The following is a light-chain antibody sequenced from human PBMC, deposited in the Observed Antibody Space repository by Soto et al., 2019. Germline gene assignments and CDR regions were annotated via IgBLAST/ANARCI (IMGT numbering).Light chain of an antibody. Sequence: DIQMTQSPSSLSASVGDRVTITCRASQGISNYLAWYQQKPGKVPKLLIYAASTLQSVVPSRFSGSGSGTDFTITISSQQPEDVATYYCQKYNSAPQTFGQGTKVEIK. CDR1: QGISNY. V-gene: IGKV1-27*01. CDR3: QKYNSAPQT. CDR2: AAS. J-gene: IGKJ1*01.